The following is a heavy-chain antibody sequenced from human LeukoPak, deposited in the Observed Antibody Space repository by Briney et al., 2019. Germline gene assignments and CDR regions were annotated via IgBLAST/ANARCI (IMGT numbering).Heavy chain of an antibody. D-gene: IGHD1-26*01. CDR3: ARRDLGATGAFDI. Sequence: GGSLRLSCAASGFTFSSYSMNWVRQAPGKGLEWVSSISSSSSYIYYADSVKGRFTISRDNAKNSLYLQMNSLRAEDTAVYYCARRDLGATGAFDIWGQGTMVTVSS. CDR2: ISSSSSYI. V-gene: IGHV3-21*01. J-gene: IGHJ3*02. CDR1: GFTFSSYS.